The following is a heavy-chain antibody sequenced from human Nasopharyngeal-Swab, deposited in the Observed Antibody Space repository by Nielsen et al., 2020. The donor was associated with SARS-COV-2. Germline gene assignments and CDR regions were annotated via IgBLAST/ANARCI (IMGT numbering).Heavy chain of an antibody. Sequence: GGSLRLSCAASGFTFSNYAMSWVRQAPGKGLEWVSVISIGGGGTTFYADSVKGRFAISRDNSKNTLFLQMNSLRVEDTAVYYCAKPTGTPLYYYMDVWGRGTTATVSS. CDR3: AKPTGTPLYYYMDV. V-gene: IGHV3-23*01. CDR2: ISIGGGGTT. CDR1: GFTFSNYA. J-gene: IGHJ6*03. D-gene: IGHD1-1*01.